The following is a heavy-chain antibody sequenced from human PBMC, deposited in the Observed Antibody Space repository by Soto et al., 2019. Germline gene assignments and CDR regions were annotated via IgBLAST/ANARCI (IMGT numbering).Heavy chain of an antibody. Sequence: QVQLVQSGAEVKEPGSSVKVSCKASGGTFSSYAISWVRQAPGQGLEWMGGIIPIFGTADYAQKFQGRVTITADESTSTAYMELSSLRSEDTAVYYCASHYDSSGYYYRGLDYWGQGTLVTVSS. CDR2: IIPIFGTA. J-gene: IGHJ4*02. CDR1: GGTFSSYA. D-gene: IGHD3-22*01. V-gene: IGHV1-69*13. CDR3: ASHYDSSGYYYRGLDY.